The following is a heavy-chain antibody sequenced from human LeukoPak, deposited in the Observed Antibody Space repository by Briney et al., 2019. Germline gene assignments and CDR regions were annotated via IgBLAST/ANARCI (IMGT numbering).Heavy chain of an antibody. Sequence: SETLSLTCAVSGGSISSGGYSWSWIRQPPGKGLEWIGYIYHSGSTYYNPSLKSRVTISVDRSKNQFSLKLSSVTAADTAVYYCARVGNDCSSTSCYDDSNWFDPWGQGTLVTVSS. J-gene: IGHJ5*02. D-gene: IGHD2-2*01. V-gene: IGHV4-30-2*01. CDR3: ARVGNDCSSTSCYDDSNWFDP. CDR1: GGSISSGGYS. CDR2: IYHSGST.